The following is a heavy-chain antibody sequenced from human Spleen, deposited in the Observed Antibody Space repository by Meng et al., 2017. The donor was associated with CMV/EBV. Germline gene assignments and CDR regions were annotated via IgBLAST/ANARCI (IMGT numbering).Heavy chain of an antibody. Sequence: GGSLRLSCAASGFTFDDYAMHWVRQAPGKGLEWVSGISWNSGSIGYADFVKGRFTISRDNAKNSLYLQMNSLRAEDTAVYYCASGDLKDFWTGYRNDHYYYDMDVWGQGTTVTVSS. V-gene: IGHV3-9*01. CDR2: ISWNSGSI. J-gene: IGHJ6*02. CDR3: ASGDLKDFWTGYRNDHYYYDMDV. CDR1: GFTFDDYA. D-gene: IGHD3/OR15-3a*01.